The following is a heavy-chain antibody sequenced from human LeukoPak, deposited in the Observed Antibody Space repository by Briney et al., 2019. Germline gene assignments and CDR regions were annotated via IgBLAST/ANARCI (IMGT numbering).Heavy chain of an antibody. CDR3: ARDVEMAIFDY. J-gene: IGHJ4*02. CDR2: ISYDGSNK. Sequence: GGSLRLSCAASGFTFDDYAMHWVRQAPGKGLEWVAVISYDGSNKYYADSVKGRFTISRDNSKNTLYLQMNSLRAEDTAVYYCARDVEMAIFDYWGQGTLVTVSS. CDR1: GFTFDDYA. D-gene: IGHD5-24*01. V-gene: IGHV3-30-3*01.